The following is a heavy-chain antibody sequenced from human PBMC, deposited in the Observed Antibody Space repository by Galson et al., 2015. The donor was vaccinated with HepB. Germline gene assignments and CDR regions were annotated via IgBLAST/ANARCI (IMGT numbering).Heavy chain of an antibody. CDR3: ARGPDIVVGDYYYMDV. Sequence: SVKVSCKASGYTFISYYMHWVRQAPGQGLEWMGIINPSGGSTSYAQKFQGRVTMTRDTSTSTVYMELSSLRSEDTAVYYCARGPDIVVGDYYYMDVWGKGTTVTVSS. D-gene: IGHD2-2*01. J-gene: IGHJ6*03. CDR1: GYTFISYY. CDR2: INPSGGST. V-gene: IGHV1-46*01.